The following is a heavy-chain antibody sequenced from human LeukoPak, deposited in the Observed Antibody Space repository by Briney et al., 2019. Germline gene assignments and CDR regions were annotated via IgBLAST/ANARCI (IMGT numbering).Heavy chain of an antibody. CDR2: INHSGSI. CDR1: GGSFSAYY. D-gene: IGHD5-24*01. V-gene: IGHV4-34*01. J-gene: IGHJ4*02. Sequence: SETLSLTCAVYGGSFSAYYWTWIRQPPGKGLEWIGEINHSGSINYNPSLKSRVTISVDTSKNQFSLKLSSVTAADTAVYYCARVGQDGYNYFDYWGQGTLVTVSS. CDR3: ARVGQDGYNYFDY.